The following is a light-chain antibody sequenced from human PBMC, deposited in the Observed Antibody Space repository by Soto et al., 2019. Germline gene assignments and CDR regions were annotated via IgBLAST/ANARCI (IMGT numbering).Light chain of an antibody. V-gene: IGLV2-11*01. J-gene: IGLJ2*01. CDR1: SSDVGCYKY. Sequence: QSALTQPRSVSGSPGHSVTISCTGTSSDVGCYKYVSWYQQHPGKVPHLIIDDVSERPSWVPDRFSGSKSGNTASLSISGLQAEDEADYYCCSYAGSYTVLFGGGTKVTV. CDR3: CSYAGSYTVL. CDR2: DVS.